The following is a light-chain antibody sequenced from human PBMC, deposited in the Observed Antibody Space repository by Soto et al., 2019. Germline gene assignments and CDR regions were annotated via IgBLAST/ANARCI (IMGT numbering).Light chain of an antibody. CDR1: SSDVGAYNY. J-gene: IGLJ1*01. CDR3: SSFSSSSTRYL. V-gene: IGLV2-14*01. Sequence: QSLLTQPACVSLSPGQSITISCTGTSSDVGAYNYVCWYQQHPGEAPKLMIFGVSNRASGVSNRFSGSKSGNTASLTISGLQAEDEADYYCSSFSSSSTRYLLGTGTKVTVL. CDR2: GVS.